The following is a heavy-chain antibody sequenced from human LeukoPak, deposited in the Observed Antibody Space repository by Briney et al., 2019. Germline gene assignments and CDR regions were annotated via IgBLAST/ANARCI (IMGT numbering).Heavy chain of an antibody. CDR1: GGSFSGYY. Sequence: SETLSLTCAVYGGSFSGYYWSWIRQPPGKGLEWIGHIHYSGSTYYNPSLKSQVTISVDTSKNQFSLKLSSVTAADTAMYYCARVSGSGRWFDPWGQGTLVTVSS. D-gene: IGHD3-10*01. CDR3: ARVSGSGRWFDP. J-gene: IGHJ5*02. V-gene: IGHV4-34*01. CDR2: IHYSGST.